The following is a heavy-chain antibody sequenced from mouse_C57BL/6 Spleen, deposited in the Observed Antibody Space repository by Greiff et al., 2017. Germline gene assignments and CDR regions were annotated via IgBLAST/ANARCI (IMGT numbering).Heavy chain of an antibody. Sequence: QVQLQQPGAELVMPGASVKLSCKASGYTFTSYWMHWVKQRPGQGLEWIGEIDPSDSYTNYNQKFKGKSTLTVDKSSSTAYMQLSSLTSEDSAVYYCARSYSRAMDYWDQGTSVTVSS. CDR2: IDPSDSYT. CDR1: GYTFTSYW. CDR3: ARSYSRAMDY. V-gene: IGHV1-69*01. J-gene: IGHJ4*01. D-gene: IGHD2-5*01.